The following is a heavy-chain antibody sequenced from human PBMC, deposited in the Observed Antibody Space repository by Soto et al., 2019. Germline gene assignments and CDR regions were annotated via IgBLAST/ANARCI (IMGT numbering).Heavy chain of an antibody. CDR1: GFTFSKSS. CDR2: VVVGSDNT. Sequence: QVQLVQSGPEVKKPGTSVIVSCKTSGFTFSKSSVQWMRQARGQRLEWIGWVVVGSDNTRYAQNSPDRVIITRDMSTSTSYMELSSLTSEDTAVYFGAAEIDDHAVFNHLGQGTPVTFSS. V-gene: IGHV1-58*03. J-gene: IGHJ5*02. CDR3: AAEIDDHAVFNH.